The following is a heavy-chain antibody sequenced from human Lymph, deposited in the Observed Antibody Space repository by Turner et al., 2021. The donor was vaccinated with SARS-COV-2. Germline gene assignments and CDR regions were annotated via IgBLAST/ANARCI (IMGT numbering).Heavy chain of an antibody. CDR2: MNPNSGNT. J-gene: IGHJ6*02. CDR3: ARGRYSGGGMDV. D-gene: IGHD1-26*01. CDR1: GYTFTSYD. Sequence: QVQLVQSGAEVKKPGASVKVSCKASGYTFTSYDINWVRQATGQGLEWMGWMNPNSGNTGYAQKFQGRVNMTRNISISTAYMELSTLRSEDTAVYYCARGRYSGGGMDVWGQGTTVTVSS. V-gene: IGHV1-8*01.